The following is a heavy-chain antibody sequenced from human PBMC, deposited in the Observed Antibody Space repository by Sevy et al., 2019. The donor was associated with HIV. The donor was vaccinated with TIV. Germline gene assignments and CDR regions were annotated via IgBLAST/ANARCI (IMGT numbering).Heavy chain of an antibody. CDR2: ISYDGTYK. D-gene: IGHD2-8*01. J-gene: IGHJ4*02. CDR1: GFSFSHYA. Sequence: GGSLRLSCAASGFSFSHYAFHWVRQAPGKGLEWVSLISYDGTYKYYADSVNGRFTISRDNSKNTVYLQMNSLRGNDTAVYYCARVAVSYCTNDCYHRFDYWGPGALVTVSS. CDR3: ARVAVSYCTNDCYHRFDY. V-gene: IGHV3-30-3*01.